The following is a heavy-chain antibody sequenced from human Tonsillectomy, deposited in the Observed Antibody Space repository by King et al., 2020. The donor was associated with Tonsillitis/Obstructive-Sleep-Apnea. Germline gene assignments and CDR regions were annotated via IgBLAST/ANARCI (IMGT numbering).Heavy chain of an antibody. CDR1: GFTFSSYS. Sequence: VQLVESGGGLVKPGGSPRLSCAASGFTFSSYSMNWVRQAPGKGLEWVSSISSSSSYIYYADSVKGRFTISRDNAKNSLYLQMNSLRAEDTAVYYCAGAGISSSSTNAFYIWGQGTMVTVSS. V-gene: IGHV3-21*01. D-gene: IGHD6-6*01. CDR2: ISSSSSYI. J-gene: IGHJ3*02. CDR3: AGAGISSSSTNAFYI.